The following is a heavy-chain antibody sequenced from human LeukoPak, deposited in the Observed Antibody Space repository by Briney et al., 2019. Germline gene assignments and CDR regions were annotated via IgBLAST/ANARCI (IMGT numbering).Heavy chain of an antibody. Sequence: GGSLRLSCAASGFTFSSYEMNWVRQAPGKGLEWVSYISSSGSTIYYADSVKGRFTISRDNAKNSLYLQMNSLKTEDTAVYYCTTDGVGVEGATYDNWGQGTLVSVSS. J-gene: IGHJ4*02. V-gene: IGHV3-48*03. CDR3: TTDGVGVEGATYDN. D-gene: IGHD1-26*01. CDR1: GFTFSSYE. CDR2: ISSSGSTI.